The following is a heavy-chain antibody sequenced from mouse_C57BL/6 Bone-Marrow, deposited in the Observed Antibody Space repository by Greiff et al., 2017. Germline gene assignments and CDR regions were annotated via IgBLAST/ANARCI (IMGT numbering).Heavy chain of an antibody. D-gene: IGHD1-1*01. Sequence: LKESGPGILQSSQTLSLTCSFSGFSLSTSGMGVSWIRQPSGKGLEWLAHIYWDDDKRYNPSLKSRLTISKDTSRNQVFLKITSVDTADTATYYCARSITTVVVHWYFDVWGTGTTVTVSS. CDR3: ARSITTVVVHWYFDV. J-gene: IGHJ1*03. CDR1: GFSLSTSGMG. CDR2: IYWDDDK. V-gene: IGHV8-12*01.